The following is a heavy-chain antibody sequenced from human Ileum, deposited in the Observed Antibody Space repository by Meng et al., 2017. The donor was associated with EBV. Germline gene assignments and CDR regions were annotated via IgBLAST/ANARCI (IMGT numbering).Heavy chain of an antibody. D-gene: IGHD2-8*01. CDR1: GDSMTNNNW. CDR2: IYHSGST. CDR3: ARTGVGLAFDY. J-gene: IGHJ4*02. V-gene: IGHV4-4*02. Sequence: QVQLRGSGPGLVKLSGTLSLTCGAPGDSMTNNNWWTWVRQPPGKGLEWIGEIYHSGSTNYNPSLQSRATISVDMSKKQFSLKLRSVTAADTAVYYCARTGVGLAFDYWGLGTLVTVSS.